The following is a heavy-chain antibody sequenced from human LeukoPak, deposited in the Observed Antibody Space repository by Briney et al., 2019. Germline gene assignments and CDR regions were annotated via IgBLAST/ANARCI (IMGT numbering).Heavy chain of an antibody. J-gene: IGHJ4*02. CDR2: ISSSSSYI. CDR3: ASPSWNDELGIDY. Sequence: GGSLRLSCAASGFTFSSYSMNWVRQAPGKGLEWVSSISSSSSYIYYADSVKGRFTISRDNAKNSLYLQMNSLRAEDTAVYYCASPSWNDELGIDYWGQGTLVTVSS. V-gene: IGHV3-21*01. CDR1: GFTFSSYS. D-gene: IGHD1-1*01.